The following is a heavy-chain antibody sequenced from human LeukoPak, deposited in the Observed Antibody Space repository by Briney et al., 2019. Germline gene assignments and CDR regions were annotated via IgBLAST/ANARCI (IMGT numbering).Heavy chain of an antibody. V-gene: IGHV3-30*02. CDR2: IQYDRTNE. Sequence: GGSLRRSCAASAFTFSSYGMHWVRQAPGKGLEWVAYIQYDRTNEQYAHSVKGRLRISRDNSNNILYLQMNSLRTEDTSVYYCWEGRWSNGFGCYQYYFEVWGQGTLVTISS. CDR3: WEGRWSNGFGCYQYYFEV. J-gene: IGHJ1*01. D-gene: IGHD3-9*01. CDR1: AFTFSSYG.